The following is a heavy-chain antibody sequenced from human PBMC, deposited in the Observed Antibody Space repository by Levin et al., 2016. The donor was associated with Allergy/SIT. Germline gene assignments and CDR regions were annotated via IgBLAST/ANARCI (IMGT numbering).Heavy chain of an antibody. D-gene: IGHD6-13*01. CDR3: AHRQQAANPYYFDY. V-gene: IGHV2-5*01. CDR2: LYWNDDK. J-gene: IGHJ4*02. Sequence: SGPTLVKPTQTLTLTCTFSESSLKTNGVGVGWIRQPPGKALEWLALLYWNDDKSYSPSLKGRVTLTKDTSKNQVVLTMTNMDPVDTATYYCAHRQQAANPYYFDYWGQGILVTVSS. CDR1: ESSLKTNGVG.